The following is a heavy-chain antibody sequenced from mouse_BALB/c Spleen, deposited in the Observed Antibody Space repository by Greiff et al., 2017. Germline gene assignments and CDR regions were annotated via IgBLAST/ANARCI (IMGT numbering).Heavy chain of an antibody. CDR2: INPGSSTI. CDR3: ARRQFITTVVGGY. J-gene: IGHJ2*01. CDR1: GFDFSRYW. V-gene: IGHV4-2*02. D-gene: IGHD1-1*01. Sequence: EVQLQESGGGLVQPGGSLNLSCAASGFDFSRYWMSWARQAPGKGQEWIGEINPGSSTINYTPSLKDKFIISRDNAKNTLYLQMSKVRSEDTALYYCARRQFITTVVGGYWGQGTTLTVSS.